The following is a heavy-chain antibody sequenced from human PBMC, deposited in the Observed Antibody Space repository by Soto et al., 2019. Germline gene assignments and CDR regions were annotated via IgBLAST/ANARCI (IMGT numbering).Heavy chain of an antibody. V-gene: IGHV3-30*18. CDR3: AKAPIGVATGCMDG. CDR2: ISYDGSNK. CDR1: GFTFSSYC. D-gene: IGHD5-12*01. J-gene: IGHJ6*02. Sequence: GGALSLSCAASGFTFSSYCMQWVRQAPGKGLEWVAVISYDGSNKYYADSVKGRFTISRDNSKNTLYLQMNSRRAEDTVVYYCAKAPIGVATGCMDGWGQGTTVTVSS.